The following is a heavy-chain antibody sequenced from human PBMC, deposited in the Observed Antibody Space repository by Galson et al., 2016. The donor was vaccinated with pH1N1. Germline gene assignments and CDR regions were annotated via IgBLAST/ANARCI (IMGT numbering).Heavy chain of an antibody. V-gene: IGHV3-7*01. CDR1: GFTFSNYW. CDR3: AKDRAANYGGYWDY. CDR2: IKHDGSQK. Sequence: SLRLSCAGSGFTFSNYWMHWVRQAPGKGLEWVANIKHDGSQKYYVDSVKGRFTISRDNAKNSLYLQMNSLSAEDTAVYYCAKDRAANYGGYWDYWGQGTLVTVAS. J-gene: IGHJ4*02. D-gene: IGHD4-23*01.